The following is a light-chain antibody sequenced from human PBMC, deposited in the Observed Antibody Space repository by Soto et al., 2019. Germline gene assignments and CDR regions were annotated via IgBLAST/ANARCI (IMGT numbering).Light chain of an antibody. CDR1: QRISNSY. Sequence: EIELTQSPGTLSLSPGDRATISCRASQRISNSYLAWYQQKPGEAPRLLIYGASSRATGIPGWFSGSGSVTDFTLTISSLEPEDFAAYYCQQYGSAPRTFGQGTKVEIK. V-gene: IGKV3-20*01. CDR3: QQYGSAPRT. CDR2: GAS. J-gene: IGKJ1*01.